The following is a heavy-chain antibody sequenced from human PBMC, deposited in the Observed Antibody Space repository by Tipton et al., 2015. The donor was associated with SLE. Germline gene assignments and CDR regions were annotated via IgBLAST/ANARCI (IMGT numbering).Heavy chain of an antibody. Sequence: QLVQSGGVVVQSGGSLRLSCAASGFSFDNYTLYWVRQAPGKGLEWVSSISGNSSYKFYADSLKGRFTISRDNAKNSLYLQVNSLRADDTAVYYCARDFWSGPSIDYFQHWGQGTLVIVSS. D-gene: IGHD3-3*01. CDR2: ISGNSSYK. V-gene: IGHV3-21*01. J-gene: IGHJ1*01. CDR1: GFSFDNYT. CDR3: ARDFWSGPSIDYFQH.